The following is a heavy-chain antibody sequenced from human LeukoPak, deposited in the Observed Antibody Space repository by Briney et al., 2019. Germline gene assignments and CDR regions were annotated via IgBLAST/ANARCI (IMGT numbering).Heavy chain of an antibody. CDR1: GFTFSRHA. V-gene: IGHV3-23*01. D-gene: IGHD2-2*01. Sequence: SGGSLRLSCVASGFTFSRHAMSWVRQAPGKGLEWVSAISDNGVTTYYADSVRGRFTISRDSSKNTLYLQMNSLRAEDTTVYYCAKRYCNTTTCLWVAFDLWGQGTKVTVSS. J-gene: IGHJ3*01. CDR2: ISDNGVTT. CDR3: AKRYCNTTTCLWVAFDL.